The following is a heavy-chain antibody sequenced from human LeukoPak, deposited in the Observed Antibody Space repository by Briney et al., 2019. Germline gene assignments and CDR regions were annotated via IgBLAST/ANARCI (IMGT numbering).Heavy chain of an antibody. CDR3: ASGGLGDSSGCGY. CDR1: GFTVSSNY. D-gene: IGHD3-22*01. Sequence: GGSLRLSCAASGFTVSSNYMSWVRQAPGKGLEWVSVIYSGGSTYYADSVKGRFTISRDNSKNTLYLQMNSLRAEDTAVYYCASGGLGDSSGCGYWGQGTLVTVSS. CDR2: IYSGGST. J-gene: IGHJ4*02. V-gene: IGHV3-66*01.